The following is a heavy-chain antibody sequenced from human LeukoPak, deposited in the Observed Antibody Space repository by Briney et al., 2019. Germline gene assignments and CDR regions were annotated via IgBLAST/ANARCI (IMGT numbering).Heavy chain of an antibody. J-gene: IGHJ3*02. Sequence: ASVKVSCKASGYTFTSYYMHWVRQAPGQGLEWMGIINPSGGSTSYAQNFQGRVTMTRDTSTSTVDMEPSSLRSEDTAVYYCASSVYQSRVVPVQNAFDIWGQGTMVTVSS. CDR2: INPSGGST. CDR1: GYTFTSYY. D-gene: IGHD2-2*01. V-gene: IGHV1-46*01. CDR3: ASSVYQSRVVPVQNAFDI.